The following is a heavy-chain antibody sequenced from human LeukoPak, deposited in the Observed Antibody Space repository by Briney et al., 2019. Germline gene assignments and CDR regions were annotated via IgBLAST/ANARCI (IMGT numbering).Heavy chain of an antibody. V-gene: IGHV3-30*03. CDR3: ARDYSSGYYRTFDY. J-gene: IGHJ4*02. CDR1: GFTFSSYS. D-gene: IGHD3-22*01. Sequence: PGGSLRLSCAASGFTFSSYSMNWVRQAPGKGLEWVAVISYDGSNIYYADSVKGRFTISRDNSKNTLYLQVNSLRAEDTAVYYCARDYSSGYYRTFDYWGQGTLVTVSS. CDR2: ISYDGSNI.